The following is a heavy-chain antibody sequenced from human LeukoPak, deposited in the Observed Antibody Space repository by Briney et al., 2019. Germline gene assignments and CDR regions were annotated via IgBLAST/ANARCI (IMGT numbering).Heavy chain of an antibody. CDR3: ARGRSQYYDFWSGRYGLDY. V-gene: IGHV1-69*13. J-gene: IGHJ4*02. Sequence: SVKVSCKASGGTFSSYAISWVRQAPGQGLEWMGGIIPIFGTANYVQKFQGRVTITADESTSTAYMELSSLRSEDTAVYYCARGRSQYYDFWSGRYGLDYWGQGTLVTVSS. D-gene: IGHD3-3*01. CDR1: GGTFSSYA. CDR2: IIPIFGTA.